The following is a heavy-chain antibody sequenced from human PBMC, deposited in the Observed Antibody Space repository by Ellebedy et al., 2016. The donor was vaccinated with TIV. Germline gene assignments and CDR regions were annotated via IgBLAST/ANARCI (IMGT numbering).Heavy chain of an antibody. Sequence: GGSLRLSCAASGFTFDDYAMHWVRQAPGKGLEWVSGISWNSGSIGYADSVKGRFTISRDNAKNSLYLQMNSLRAEDMALYYCAKARRYYDIFGGMDVWGQGTTVTVSS. D-gene: IGHD3-9*01. CDR2: ISWNSGSI. CDR1: GFTFDDYA. V-gene: IGHV3-9*03. J-gene: IGHJ6*02. CDR3: AKARRYYDIFGGMDV.